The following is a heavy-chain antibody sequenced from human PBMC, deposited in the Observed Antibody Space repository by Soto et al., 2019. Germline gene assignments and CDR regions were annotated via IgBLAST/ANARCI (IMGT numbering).Heavy chain of an antibody. CDR2: IYTSGST. V-gene: IGHV4-4*07. CDR1: GGSISNYY. CDR3: ARHPGYYYDVMDV. Sequence: SETLSLTCTVSGGSISNYYWSWIRQPAGKGLEWIGRIYTSGSTNYNSSLRSRVTMSVDTSRNQFSLKLSSVTAADTAVYYCARHPGYYYDVMDVWGQGTTVTVSS. J-gene: IGHJ6*02.